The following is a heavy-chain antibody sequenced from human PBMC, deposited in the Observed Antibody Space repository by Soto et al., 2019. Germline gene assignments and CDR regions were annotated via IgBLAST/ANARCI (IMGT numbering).Heavy chain of an antibody. CDR1: AFSRSTNGVG. V-gene: IGHV2-5*01. CDR3: VHTVMVLTITGGHDFHY. Sequence: QITLEEAGPTLVQPTQTLTLTCTFSAFSRSTNGVGVGWIRQPPGKPLEWLAVSYWNEDKRYSRSLKSRLSITKDASEIQVVLTRPTMGPVDPATYYCVHTVMVLTITGGHDFHYRGPRLGVTVSS. CDR2: SYWNEDK. D-gene: IGHD2-8*01. J-gene: IGHJ4*02.